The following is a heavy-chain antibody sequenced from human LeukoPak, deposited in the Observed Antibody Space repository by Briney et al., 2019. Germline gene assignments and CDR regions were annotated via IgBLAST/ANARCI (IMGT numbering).Heavy chain of an antibody. V-gene: IGHV3-7*01. Sequence: PGGSLRLSCAASGFTFSSYRMSWVRQAPGKGLEWVGNIKQDGSEKYYVDSVKGRFTISRDNVKNSLYLQMNSLRAEDTAVYYCAREVDYYDKTHYFDYWGQGTLVTVSS. D-gene: IGHD3-22*01. CDR2: IKQDGSEK. CDR3: AREVDYYDKTHYFDY. CDR1: GFTFSSYR. J-gene: IGHJ4*02.